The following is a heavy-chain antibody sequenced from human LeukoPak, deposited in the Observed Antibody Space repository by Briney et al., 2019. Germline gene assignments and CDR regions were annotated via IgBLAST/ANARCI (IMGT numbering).Heavy chain of an antibody. CDR2: ISNDGGGT. V-gene: IGHV3-23*01. CDR1: GFNFRDSG. Sequence: GGSLRLSCAASGFNFRDSGMTWVRQTPGRGLEWVSAISNDGGGTNYADFVKGRFTISRDNSKNTLFLQMNSLRAEDTALYYCAKGSSGYFVDLWGQGTLVTVSS. CDR3: AKGSSGYFVDL. D-gene: IGHD3-22*01. J-gene: IGHJ5*02.